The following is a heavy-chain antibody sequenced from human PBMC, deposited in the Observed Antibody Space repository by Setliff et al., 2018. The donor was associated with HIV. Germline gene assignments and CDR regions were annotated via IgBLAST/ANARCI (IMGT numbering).Heavy chain of an antibody. Sequence: ASVKVSCKASGHTPRHYGINWIRQAPGQGLEWVGSLIPFLGEPHYAPRFQGRVTITADDSTNTAYLELSNLRFDDTATYYCARGVLYGLSEYWGTGSLVTVS. CDR2: LIPFLGEP. CDR1: GHTPRHYG. D-gene: IGHD3-10*01. CDR3: ARGVLYGLSEY. J-gene: IGHJ4*02. V-gene: IGHV1-69*11.